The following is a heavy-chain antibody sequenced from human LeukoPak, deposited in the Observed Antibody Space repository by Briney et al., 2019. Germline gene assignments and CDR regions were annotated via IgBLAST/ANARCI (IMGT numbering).Heavy chain of an antibody. Sequence: GASVKVSCKASGYTFTSYGINWVRQATGQGLEWMGWMNPNSGNTGYAQKFQGRVTMTRNTSISTAYMELSSLRSEDTAVYYCARGLYSSSWWIHYYYYMDVWGKGTTVTVSS. D-gene: IGHD6-13*01. CDR1: GYTFTSYG. V-gene: IGHV1-8*01. CDR2: MNPNSGNT. J-gene: IGHJ6*03. CDR3: ARGLYSSSWWIHYYYYMDV.